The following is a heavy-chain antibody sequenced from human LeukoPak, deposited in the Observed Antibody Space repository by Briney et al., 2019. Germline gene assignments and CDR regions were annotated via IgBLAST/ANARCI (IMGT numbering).Heavy chain of an antibody. J-gene: IGHJ4*02. Sequence: SETQSLTCAVYGGSFSGYYWSWIRQPPGKGLEWIGEINHSGSTNYNPSLKSRVTISVDTSKNQFSLKLSSVTAADTAVYYCARLPRIAVAGTLVDYWGQGTLVTVSS. CDR3: ARLPRIAVAGTLVDY. D-gene: IGHD6-19*01. CDR1: GGSFSGYY. CDR2: INHSGST. V-gene: IGHV4-34*01.